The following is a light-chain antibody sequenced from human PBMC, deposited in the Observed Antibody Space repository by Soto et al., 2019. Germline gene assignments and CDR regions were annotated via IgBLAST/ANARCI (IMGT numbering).Light chain of an antibody. J-gene: IGKJ4*01. CDR2: DAS. V-gene: IGKV3-20*01. Sequence: ELVMTPSPATLSVSPGERATFSCRSSQSFADNLAWFQQKPGQGPRLLIYDASNRAPGIPDRFSGSGSGTDFTLTISGLEPEDFAVYYCQQYGSPPLTFGGGTKVDIK. CDR3: QQYGSPPLT. CDR1: QSFADN.